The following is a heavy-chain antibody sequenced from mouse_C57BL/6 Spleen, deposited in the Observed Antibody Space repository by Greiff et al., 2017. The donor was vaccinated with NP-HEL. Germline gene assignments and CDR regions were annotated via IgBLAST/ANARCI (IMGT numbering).Heavy chain of an antibody. Sequence: VQLQQSGPELVKPGASVKISCKASGYTFTDYYMNWVKQSHGKSLEWIGDINPNNGGTSYNQKFKGKATLTVDKSSSTAYMELRSLTSEDSAVYYCARGGAYYSNLYYAMDYWGQGTSVTVSS. CDR2: INPNNGGT. D-gene: IGHD2-5*01. CDR1: GYTFTDYY. V-gene: IGHV1-26*01. J-gene: IGHJ4*01. CDR3: ARGGAYYSNLYYAMDY.